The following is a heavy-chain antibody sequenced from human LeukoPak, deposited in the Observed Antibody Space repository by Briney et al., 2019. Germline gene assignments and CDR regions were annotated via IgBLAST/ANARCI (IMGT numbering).Heavy chain of an antibody. Sequence: GSLRLSCAASGFTFSSYAMSWVRQAPGKGLEWIGYIYYSGSTNYNPSLKSRVTISVDTSKNQFSLKLSSVTAADTAVYYCAKEGRITIFGVVTRPFDYWGQGTLVTVSS. CDR1: GFTFSSYA. CDR3: AKEGRITIFGVVTRPFDY. J-gene: IGHJ4*02. D-gene: IGHD3-3*01. CDR2: IYYSGST. V-gene: IGHV4-59*01.